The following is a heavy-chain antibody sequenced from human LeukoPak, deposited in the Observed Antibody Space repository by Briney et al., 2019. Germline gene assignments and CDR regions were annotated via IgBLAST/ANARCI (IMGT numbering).Heavy chain of an antibody. CDR2: INHSGST. V-gene: IGHV4-34*01. CDR3: ARGQLEHPHEYYFDY. CDR1: GGSFSGYY. D-gene: IGHD1-1*01. J-gene: IGHJ4*02. Sequence: PSETLSLTCAVYGGSFSGYYWSWIRQPPGKGLEWIGEINHSGSTNYNPSLKSRVTISVDTSKNQFSLKLSSVTAADTAVYYCARGQLEHPHEYYFDYWGQGTLVTVSS.